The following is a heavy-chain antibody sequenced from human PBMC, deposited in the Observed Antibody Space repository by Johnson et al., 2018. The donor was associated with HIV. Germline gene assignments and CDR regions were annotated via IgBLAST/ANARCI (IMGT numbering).Heavy chain of an antibody. V-gene: IGHV3-30-3*01. J-gene: IGHJ3*02. Sequence: QVQLVESGGGLVKPGGSLRLSCTASGFTFSSYAMHWVRQAPGKGLEWVAVISYDGSNKYYADSVKGRFTIARDKSKDTLFLQMSSLRVEDTAVYYCARCGRLLWRGPGAFDIWGQGTMVTVSS. CDR2: ISYDGSNK. D-gene: IGHD3-10*01. CDR3: ARCGRLLWRGPGAFDI. CDR1: GFTFSSYA.